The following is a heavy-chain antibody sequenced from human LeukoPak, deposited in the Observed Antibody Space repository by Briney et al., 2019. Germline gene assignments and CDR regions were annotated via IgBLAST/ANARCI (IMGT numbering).Heavy chain of an antibody. D-gene: IGHD3-22*01. CDR2: IYSGGST. J-gene: IGHJ4*02. CDR1: GFTVSSNY. V-gene: IGHV3-66*01. CDR3: SYYYDSSGYFL. Sequence: PEGSLRLSCAASGFTVSSNYMSWVRQAPGKGLEWVSVIYSGGSTYYADSVKGRFTISRDNSKNTLYLQMNSLRAEDTAVYYCSYYYDSSGYFLWGQGTLVTVS.